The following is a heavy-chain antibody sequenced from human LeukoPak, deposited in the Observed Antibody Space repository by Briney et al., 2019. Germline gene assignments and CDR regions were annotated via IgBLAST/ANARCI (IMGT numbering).Heavy chain of an antibody. CDR1: GFTFNNYV. V-gene: IGHV3-23*01. D-gene: IGHD1-26*01. CDR2: ISASAAMT. J-gene: IGHJ4*02. CDR3: AKDRSIGTYYTFDH. Sequence: GGSLRLSCAASGFTFNNYVMTWVRRAPGKGLEWVSSISASAAMTYYADSVRGRFTVSRDNSNNTLYLQMSSPTAADTAVYYCAKDRSIGTYYTFDHWGQGTLVTVSS.